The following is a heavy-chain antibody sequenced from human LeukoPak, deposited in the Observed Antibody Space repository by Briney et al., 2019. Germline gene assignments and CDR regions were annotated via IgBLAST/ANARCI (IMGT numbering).Heavy chain of an antibody. Sequence: SETVSLTCTVSGGSISSYYWSWIRQPPGKGLEWIGYIYYSGSTNYNPSLKSRVTISVDTSKNQFSLKLSSVTAADTAVYYCARAPGYYGSVNWFDPWGQGTLVTVSS. CDR2: IYYSGST. CDR1: GGSISSYY. CDR3: ARAPGYYGSVNWFDP. D-gene: IGHD3-10*01. V-gene: IGHV4-59*01. J-gene: IGHJ5*02.